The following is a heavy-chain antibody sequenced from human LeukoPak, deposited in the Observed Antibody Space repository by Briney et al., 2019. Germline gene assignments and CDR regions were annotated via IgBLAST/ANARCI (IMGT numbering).Heavy chain of an antibody. CDR2: INPNSGDT. Sequence: RASVKVSCKASGYSFTGNYMHWVRQAPGQGLEWMGWINPNSGDTNFAQKFQGRVTMTRDTSISTVYMELSRLRSDDTAVFYCARGYYDSSDFEYFQHWGQGTLVTVSS. V-gene: IGHV1-2*02. D-gene: IGHD3-22*01. CDR1: GYSFTGNY. CDR3: ARGYYDSSDFEYFQH. J-gene: IGHJ1*01.